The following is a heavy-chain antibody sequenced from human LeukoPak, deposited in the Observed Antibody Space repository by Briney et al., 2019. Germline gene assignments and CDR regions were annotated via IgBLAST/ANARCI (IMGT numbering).Heavy chain of an antibody. CDR2: SSYSGST. D-gene: IGHD6-13*01. CDR3: ARRSTLRVAAVAYGYMDV. CDR1: GDSISSYY. V-gene: IGHV4-59*01. J-gene: IGHJ6*03. Sequence: KTSETLSLTCTVSGDSISSYYWSWIRQPPGKGLEWIGYSSYSGSTNYNPSLTSRVTISVDTSNNQFSLKLSSVTAADTAVYYCARRSTLRVAAVAYGYMDVWGKGTTVTISS.